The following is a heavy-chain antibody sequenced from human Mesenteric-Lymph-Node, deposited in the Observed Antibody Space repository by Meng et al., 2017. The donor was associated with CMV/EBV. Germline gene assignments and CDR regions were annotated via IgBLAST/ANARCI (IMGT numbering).Heavy chain of an antibody. CDR1: GGSISSSSYY. D-gene: IGHD3-3*01. CDR2: IYYSGST. Sequence: SETLSLTCTVSGGSISSSSYYWGWIRQPPGKGLEWIGSIYYSGSTYYNPSLKSRVTISVDTSKNQFSLKLSSVTAADTAVYYCARHEGLRFLEWLNAFDIWGQGTMVTVSS. J-gene: IGHJ3*02. V-gene: IGHV4-39*01. CDR3: ARHEGLRFLEWLNAFDI.